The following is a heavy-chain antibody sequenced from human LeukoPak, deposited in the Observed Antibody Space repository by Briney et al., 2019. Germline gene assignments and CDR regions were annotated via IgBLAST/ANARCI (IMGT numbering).Heavy chain of an antibody. CDR3: ARDGASPGPLRPFDP. J-gene: IGHJ5*02. Sequence: GGSLRLSCAASGFTFSSYAMHWVRQAPGKGLEWVAVISYDGSNKYYADSVKGRFTISRDNSKNTLYLQMNSLRAEDTAVYYCARDGASPGPLRPFDPWGQGALVTVSS. V-gene: IGHV3-30-3*01. CDR1: GFTFSSYA. CDR2: ISYDGSNK. D-gene: IGHD4/OR15-4a*01.